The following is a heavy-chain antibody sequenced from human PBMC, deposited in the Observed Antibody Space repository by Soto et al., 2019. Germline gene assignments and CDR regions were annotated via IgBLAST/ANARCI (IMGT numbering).Heavy chain of an antibody. V-gene: IGHV1-46*01. D-gene: IGHD6-13*01. CDR3: AKDQASIAAAGTLDY. Sequence: GTSVKVSCKASGYTFPSYYMHWVRQAPGQGLEWMGIINPSGGSKSYAQKFQGRVTMTRDTSKNTLYLQMNSLSAEDTAVYYCAKDQASIAAAGTLDYWGQGTLVTVSS. CDR1: GYTFPSYY. J-gene: IGHJ4*02. CDR2: INPSGGSK.